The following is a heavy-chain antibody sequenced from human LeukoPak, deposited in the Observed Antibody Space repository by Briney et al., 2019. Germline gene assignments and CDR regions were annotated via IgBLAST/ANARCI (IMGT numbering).Heavy chain of an antibody. D-gene: IGHD6-13*01. CDR2: IYHSGST. CDR3: ARGSGSLRDAFDI. V-gene: IGHV4-38-2*02. CDR1: GYSISSDYY. Sequence: SETLSLTCTVSGYSISSDYYWGWIRQPPGKGLEWIGSIYHSGSTYYNPSLKSRVTISVDTSKNQFSLKLSSVTAADTAVYYCARGSGSLRDAFDIWGQGTMVTVSS. J-gene: IGHJ3*02.